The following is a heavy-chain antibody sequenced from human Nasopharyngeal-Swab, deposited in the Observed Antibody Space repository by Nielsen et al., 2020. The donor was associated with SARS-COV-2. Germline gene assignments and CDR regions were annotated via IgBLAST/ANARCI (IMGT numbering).Heavy chain of an antibody. V-gene: IGHV3-30*04. J-gene: IGHJ6*02. Sequence: VRQAPGKGLEWVAVISYDGSNKYYADSVKGRFTISRDNSKNTLYLQMNSLRAEDTAVYYRARAPSPPYSSSYYYYGMDVWGQGTTVTVSS. D-gene: IGHD6-6*01. CDR3: ARAPSPPYSSSYYYYGMDV. CDR2: ISYDGSNK.